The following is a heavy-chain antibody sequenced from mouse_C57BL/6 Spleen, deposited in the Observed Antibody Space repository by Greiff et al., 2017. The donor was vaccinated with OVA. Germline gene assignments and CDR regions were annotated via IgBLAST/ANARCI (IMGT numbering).Heavy chain of an antibody. D-gene: IGHD4-1*01. CDR1: GYTFTSYW. CDR3: ARDLTGIVAY. Sequence: QVQLQQSGAELVMPGASVKLSCKASGYTFTSYWMHWVKQRPGQGLEWIGEIDPSDSYTNYNQKFKGKSTLTVDKSSSTAYMQLSSLTSEDSAVYYCARDLTGIVAYWGQGTLVTVSA. J-gene: IGHJ3*01. CDR2: IDPSDSYT. V-gene: IGHV1-69*01.